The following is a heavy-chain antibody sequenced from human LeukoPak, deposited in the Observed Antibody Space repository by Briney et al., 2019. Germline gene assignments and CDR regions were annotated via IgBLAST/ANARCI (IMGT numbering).Heavy chain of an antibody. Sequence: GVSLRLSCAVSILIFSTCAVHGVRHARGKAREGVSAISSSGWTTYCADSVEGRHSISRDNSKHTLYLQMNSLRAEDTAVYYCEKDYSGREYDFWSGYSHFDYWGQGTLVTVSS. V-gene: IGHV3-23*01. CDR1: ILIFSTCA. D-gene: IGHD3-3*01. J-gene: IGHJ4*02. CDR3: EKDYSGREYDFWSGYSHFDY. CDR2: ISSSGWTT.